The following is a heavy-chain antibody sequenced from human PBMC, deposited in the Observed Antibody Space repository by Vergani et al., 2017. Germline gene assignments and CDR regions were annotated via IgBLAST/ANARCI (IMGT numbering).Heavy chain of an antibody. CDR2: INHSGST. CDR3: ARGFTYYDSSGYYCHLDY. Sequence: QVQLQQWGAGLLKPSETLSLTCAVYGGSFSGYYWSWLRQPPGKGLEWIGEINHSGSTNYNPSLKSRVTISVDTSKNQFSLKLSSVTAADTAVYYCARGFTYYDSSGYYCHLDYWGQGTLVTVSS. CDR1: GGSFSGYY. D-gene: IGHD3-22*01. J-gene: IGHJ4*02. V-gene: IGHV4-34*01.